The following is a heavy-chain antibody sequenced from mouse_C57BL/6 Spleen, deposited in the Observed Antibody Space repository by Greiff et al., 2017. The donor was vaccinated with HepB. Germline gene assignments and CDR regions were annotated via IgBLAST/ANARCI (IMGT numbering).Heavy chain of an antibody. CDR1: GYTFTSYG. V-gene: IGHV1-81*01. Sequence: VQLQESGAELARPGASVKLSCKASGYTFTSYGISWVKQSTGQGLEWIGEIYPRSGNTYYNEKFKGKATLTADKSSSTAYMELRSLTSEDSAVYFCARWEGNYGGAMDYWGQGTSVTVSS. D-gene: IGHD2-1*01. J-gene: IGHJ4*01. CDR2: IYPRSGNT. CDR3: ARWEGNYGGAMDY.